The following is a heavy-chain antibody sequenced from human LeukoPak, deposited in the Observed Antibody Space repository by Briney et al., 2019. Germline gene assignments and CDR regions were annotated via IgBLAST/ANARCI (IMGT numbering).Heavy chain of an antibody. D-gene: IGHD3-10*01. V-gene: IGHV3-48*03. Sequence: GGSLRLSCAVSGFTFSSYEMNWVRQAPGKGLEWASYISSSGGTIYYADSVKGRFTISRDNAKNSLYLQMNSLRAEDTAVYYCARAPTSPGITMVRPDFDYWGQGTLVTVSS. CDR3: ARAPTSPGITMVRPDFDY. CDR1: GFTFSSYE. J-gene: IGHJ4*02. CDR2: ISSSGGTI.